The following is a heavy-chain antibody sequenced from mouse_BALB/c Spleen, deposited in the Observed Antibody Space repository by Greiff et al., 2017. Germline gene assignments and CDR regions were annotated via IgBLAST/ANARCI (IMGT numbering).Heavy chain of an antibody. CDR1: GFTFSGYA. J-gene: IGHJ4*01. CDR3: APTPSYYYAMDY. CDR2: ISSGGSYT. Sequence: EVQVVESGGGLVKPGGSLKLSCAASGFTFSGYAMSWVRQSPGKRLEWVAEISSGGSYTYYPHTVTGRFTISRDNATNTLYLEMSSLTSEDTAMYYCAPTPSYYYAMDYWGQGTSVTVSS. V-gene: IGHV5-9-4*01.